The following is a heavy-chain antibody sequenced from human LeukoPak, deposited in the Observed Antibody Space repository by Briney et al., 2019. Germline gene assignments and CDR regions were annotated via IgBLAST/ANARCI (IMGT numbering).Heavy chain of an antibody. V-gene: IGHV1-46*01. CDR1: GCTFTNYH. D-gene: IGHD2-21*02. CDR2: INPSGDST. J-gene: IGHJ3*02. Sequence: GASVKVSCKASGCTFTNYHLHWVRQAPGQGLEWMGIINPSGDSTTYAQKFQGRVTVTRDTSTSTVYMELSSLTSEDTAVYYCARRVVTATHDAFDIWGQGTMVTVSS. CDR3: ARRVVTATHDAFDI.